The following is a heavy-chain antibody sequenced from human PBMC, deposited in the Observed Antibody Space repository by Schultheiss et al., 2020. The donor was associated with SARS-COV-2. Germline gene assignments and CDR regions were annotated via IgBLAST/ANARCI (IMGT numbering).Heavy chain of an antibody. V-gene: IGHV3-30*02. J-gene: IGHJ5*02. CDR2: IWYDGSNK. CDR1: GFTFGSYG. Sequence: GGSLRLSCAASGFTFGSYGMHWVRQAPGKGLEWVAFIWYDGSNKYYADSVKGRFTISRDNSKNTLYLQMNSLRAEDTALYYCATLEVVAATRGGDWFDPWGQGILVTVSS. CDR3: ATLEVVAATRGGDWFDP. D-gene: IGHD2-15*01.